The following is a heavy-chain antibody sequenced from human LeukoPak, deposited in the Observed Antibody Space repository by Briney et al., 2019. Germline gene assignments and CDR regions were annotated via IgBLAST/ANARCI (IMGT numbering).Heavy chain of an antibody. CDR3: ARWCSSTSCSDAFDI. V-gene: IGHV3-30*02. CDR2: IRYDGSNK. J-gene: IGHJ3*02. D-gene: IGHD2-2*01. Sequence: GGSLRLSCAASGFTFSSYGMHWVRQAPGKGLEWVAFIRYDGSNKYYADSVKGRFTIPRDNSKNTLYLQMGSLRAEDMAVYYCARWCSSTSCSDAFDIWGQGTMVTVSS. CDR1: GFTFSSYG.